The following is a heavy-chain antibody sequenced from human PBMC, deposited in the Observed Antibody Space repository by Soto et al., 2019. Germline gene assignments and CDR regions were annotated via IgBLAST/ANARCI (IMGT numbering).Heavy chain of an antibody. CDR1: GGSISSYY. CDR3: ARWKVAAADNWFDP. J-gene: IGHJ5*02. V-gene: IGHV4-59*01. Sequence: PSETLSLTCTVSGGSISSYYWSWIRQPPGKGLEWIGYIYYSGSTNYNPSLKSRVTISVDTSKNQLSLKLSSVTAADTAVYYCARWKVAAADNWFDPWGQGALVTVSS. D-gene: IGHD6-13*01. CDR2: IYYSGST.